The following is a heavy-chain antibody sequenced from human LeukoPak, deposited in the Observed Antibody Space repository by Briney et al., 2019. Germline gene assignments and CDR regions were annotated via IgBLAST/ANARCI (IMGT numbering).Heavy chain of an antibody. Sequence: GGSLRLSCAASGFTFSNAWMSWVRQGPGKGLEWVGRIKSQADGGTTDYAAPVKGRFTVSRDDPKNTDYLKMNSVKTDDTAVYYCTTDGGDYDDYWGQGTLVTVSS. J-gene: IGHJ4*02. D-gene: IGHD3-16*01. CDR3: TTDGGDYDDY. CDR2: IKSQADGGTT. CDR1: GFTFSNAW. V-gene: IGHV3-15*01.